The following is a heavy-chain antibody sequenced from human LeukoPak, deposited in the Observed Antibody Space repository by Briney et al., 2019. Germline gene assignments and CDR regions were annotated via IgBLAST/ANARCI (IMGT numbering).Heavy chain of an antibody. CDR1: GFTFSSYS. J-gene: IGHJ5*02. CDR2: ISSSSSYI. Sequence: SRGSLRLSCAASGFTFSSYSMNWVRQAPGKGLEWVSSISSSSSYIYYADSVKARFTISRDNAKNSLYLQMNSLRAEDTAVYYCARNWNDGFDPWGQGTLVTVSS. V-gene: IGHV3-21*01. CDR3: ARNWNDGFDP. D-gene: IGHD1-1*01.